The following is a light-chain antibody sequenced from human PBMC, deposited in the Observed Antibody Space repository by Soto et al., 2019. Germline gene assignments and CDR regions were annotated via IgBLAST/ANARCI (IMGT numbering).Light chain of an antibody. CDR3: QQYNSYSQT. Sequence: DIQMTQSPSTLSASVGDRVTITCRASQSISSWLAWYQQKPGKAPKLLIYDASSLESRVPSRFNGSGSGTEFTLPISSLQPDDFATYYCQQYNSYSQTFGQGTKVEIK. CDR2: DAS. J-gene: IGKJ1*01. V-gene: IGKV1-5*01. CDR1: QSISSW.